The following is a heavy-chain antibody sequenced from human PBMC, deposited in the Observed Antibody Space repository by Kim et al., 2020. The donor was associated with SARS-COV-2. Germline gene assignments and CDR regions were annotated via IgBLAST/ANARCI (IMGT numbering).Heavy chain of an antibody. J-gene: IGHJ4*02. CDR1: GFTFSSYE. Sequence: GGSLRLSCAASGFTFSSYEMNWVRQAPGKGLEWVSYISSSGSTIYYADSVKGRFTISRDNAKNSLYLQMNSLRAEDTAVYYCARDRGYYGSGSYPYWGQGTLVTVSS. V-gene: IGHV3-48*03. CDR2: ISSSGSTI. D-gene: IGHD3-10*01. CDR3: ARDRGYYGSGSYPY.